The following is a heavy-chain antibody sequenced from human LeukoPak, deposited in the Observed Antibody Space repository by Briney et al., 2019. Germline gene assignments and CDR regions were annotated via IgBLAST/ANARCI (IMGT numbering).Heavy chain of an antibody. CDR2: IIPISGTA. V-gene: IGHV1-69*13. CDR1: GGTFSTYT. J-gene: IGHJ4*02. CDR3: ARDLDTTANTYFDY. Sequence: SVKVSCKASGGTFSTYTINWVRRAPGQGLEWMGGIIPISGTANYAQKFQGRVTITADESTSTAYMELSSLRSEDTAVYYCARDLDTTANTYFDYWGQGTLVTVSS. D-gene: IGHD1-1*01.